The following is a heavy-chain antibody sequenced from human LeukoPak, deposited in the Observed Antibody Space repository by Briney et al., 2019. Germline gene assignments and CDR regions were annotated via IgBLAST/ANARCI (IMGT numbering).Heavy chain of an antibody. CDR1: GGSISSYY. V-gene: IGHV4-59*01. CDR3: ARDRRRELLHAFDI. Sequence: RSSETLSLTCTVSGGSISSYYWSWLRQPPGKGLEWIGYIYYSGSTNYNPSLKSRVTISVDTSNNQFSLKLSSVTAADTAVYYCARDRRRELLHAFDIWGQGTMVTVSS. D-gene: IGHD1-26*01. CDR2: IYYSGST. J-gene: IGHJ3*02.